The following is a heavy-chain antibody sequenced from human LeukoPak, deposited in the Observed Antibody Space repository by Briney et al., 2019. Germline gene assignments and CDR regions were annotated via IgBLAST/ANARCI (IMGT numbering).Heavy chain of an antibody. Sequence: TGGSLRLSCADSGFTFTNYWMYWVRQAPGMGLVWVSRIKNDGSKIAYADSVKGRFTISRDNAKNTLYLQMNSLRVEDTAVYYCTRGGWSGYCSGDSCHNRGGRGQGTLVTVSS. J-gene: IGHJ4*02. CDR2: IKNDGSKI. V-gene: IGHV3-74*01. CDR1: GFTFTNYW. D-gene: IGHD2-15*01. CDR3: TRGGWSGYCSGDSCHNRGG.